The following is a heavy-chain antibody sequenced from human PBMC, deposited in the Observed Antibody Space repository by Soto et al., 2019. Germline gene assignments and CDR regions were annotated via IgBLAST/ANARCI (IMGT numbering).Heavy chain of an antibody. CDR2: INVGNGNT. CDR1: GYTFTIYE. CDR3: ARTDHGLGV. J-gene: IGHJ6*04. V-gene: IGHV1-3*01. D-gene: IGHD7-27*01. Sequence: QAQLAQSGAEVKKPGASVKVSCKASGYTFTIYEIYWVRPAPGQKLEWMGWINVGNGNTKYSQKFQGRVTITRDTSASTAYMELSGLTVEDKAVYYCARTDHGLGVWGKGNKVTVAS.